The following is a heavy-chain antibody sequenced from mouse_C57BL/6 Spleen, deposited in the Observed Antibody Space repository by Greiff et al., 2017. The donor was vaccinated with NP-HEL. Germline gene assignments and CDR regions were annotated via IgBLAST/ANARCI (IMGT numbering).Heavy chain of an antibody. D-gene: IGHD1-1*01. J-gene: IGHJ2*01. CDR3: ARGEIYYYVFDY. Sequence: VQLQQSGAELARPGASVKLSCKASGYTFTSYGISWVKQRTGQGLEWIGEIYPRSGNTYYNEKFKGKATLTADKSSSTAYMELRSLTSEDSAVYFCARGEIYYYVFDYWGQGTTLTVSS. V-gene: IGHV1-81*01. CDR1: GYTFTSYG. CDR2: IYPRSGNT.